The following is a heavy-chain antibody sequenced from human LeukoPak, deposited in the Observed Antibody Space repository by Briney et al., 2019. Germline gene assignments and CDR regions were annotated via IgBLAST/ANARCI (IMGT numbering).Heavy chain of an antibody. D-gene: IGHD2-2*01. CDR3: TTDSYCSTTTCYASSNYYYGLDA. Sequence: GGSLRLSCAASGFTFSNAWMTWVRQAPGKGLEWVGRIYRNADGGTTDYAAPVKGRFTVSRDDSKNTLYLQMNSLKTEDTAVYYCTTDSYCSTTTCYASSNYYYGLDAWGQGTSVTVSS. J-gene: IGHJ6*02. CDR2: IYRNADGGTT. V-gene: IGHV3-15*05. CDR1: GFTFSNAW.